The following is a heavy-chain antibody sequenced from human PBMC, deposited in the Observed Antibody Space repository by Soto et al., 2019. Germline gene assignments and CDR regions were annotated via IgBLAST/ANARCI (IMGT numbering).Heavy chain of an antibody. V-gene: IGHV5-51*01. J-gene: IGHJ5*02. CDR3: ARHVEVSAGRGSAYNWFDP. Sequence: GESLKISCKASGYSFSRYWIGWVRQMPGRGLEWMGIIYPGDSDTRYSPSFRGQVTISADKSISTAYLQWSSLKASDTAMYYCARHVEVSAGRGSAYNWFDPWGQGTLVTVSS. CDR2: IYPGDSDT. CDR1: GYSFSRYW. D-gene: IGHD1-26*01.